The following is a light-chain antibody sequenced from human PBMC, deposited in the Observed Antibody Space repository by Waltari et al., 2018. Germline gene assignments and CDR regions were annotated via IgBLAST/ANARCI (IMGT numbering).Light chain of an antibody. CDR3: SSYSTSSSLIL. V-gene: IGLV2-14*03. CDR2: DVN. Sequence: QSALSQPASVSGSPGQSITISCTGASSDVGGHDYVSWYQQHPGKAPNLIIRDVNNRPSGVSNLCSGSKSGNTASLTISGLQAEDEADYYCSSYSTSSSLILFGEGTKVTVL. CDR1: SSDVGGHDY. J-gene: IGLJ2*01.